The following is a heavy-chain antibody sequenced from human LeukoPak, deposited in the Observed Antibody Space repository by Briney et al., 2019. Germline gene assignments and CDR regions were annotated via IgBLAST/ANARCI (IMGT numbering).Heavy chain of an antibody. CDR2: IYYSGST. CDR1: GGSISSYY. D-gene: IGHD3-3*01. Sequence: SETLCLTCTVSGGSISSYYWSWIRQPPGKGLEWIGYIYYSGSTNYNPSLKSRVTISVDTSKNQFSLKLSSVTAADTAVYYCARGHYDFWSGRYYYYMDVWGKGTTVTVSS. V-gene: IGHV4-59*01. CDR3: ARGHYDFWSGRYYYYMDV. J-gene: IGHJ6*03.